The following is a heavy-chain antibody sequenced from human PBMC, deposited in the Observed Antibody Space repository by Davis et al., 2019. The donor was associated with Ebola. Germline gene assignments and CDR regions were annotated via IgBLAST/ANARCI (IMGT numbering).Heavy chain of an antibody. CDR1: GYNFASHA. J-gene: IGHJ4*02. CDR3: ARLPLYSGSYFSFDS. D-gene: IGHD1-26*01. Sequence: ASVKVSCKASGYNFASHALCWVRQAPGRGLEWVAYINPYDGNTNYGQNFQGRVTVTTDTSTSPGYIELRSLRSDDTAIYYCARLPLYSGSYFSFDSWGQGTQVTVSS. CDR2: INPYDGNT. V-gene: IGHV1-18*01.